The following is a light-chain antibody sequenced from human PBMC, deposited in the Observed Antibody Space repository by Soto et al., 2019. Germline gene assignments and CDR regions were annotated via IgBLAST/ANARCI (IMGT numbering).Light chain of an antibody. Sequence: AIQLTQSPSSLSASVGDRVTITCRASQGIRSALAWYQQKPGKAPKLLIYDASSLESGVPSRFSGSGSGTDFTLTISSLQPEDFATYYCQQFNSYPHEITFGPGTKVDIK. J-gene: IGKJ3*01. CDR2: DAS. CDR1: QGIRSA. V-gene: IGKV1-13*02. CDR3: QQFNSYPHEIT.